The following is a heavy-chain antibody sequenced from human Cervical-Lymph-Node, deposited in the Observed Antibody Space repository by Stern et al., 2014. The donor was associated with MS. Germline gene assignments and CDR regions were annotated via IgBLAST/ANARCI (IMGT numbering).Heavy chain of an antibody. V-gene: IGHV3-30*18. Sequence: VQLVESGGGVVQPGRSLRLSCAASGFTFSGYVMHWVRQAPGKGLEWVAVISSDGNNGYYTDSVKGRFTISRDNFKNTLYMQMSSLRPEDTAVYYCAKGVLHYYDTSTLEYWGQGTRVTVSS. D-gene: IGHD3-22*01. CDR3: AKGVLHYYDTSTLEY. CDR1: GFTFSGYV. J-gene: IGHJ4*02. CDR2: ISSDGNNG.